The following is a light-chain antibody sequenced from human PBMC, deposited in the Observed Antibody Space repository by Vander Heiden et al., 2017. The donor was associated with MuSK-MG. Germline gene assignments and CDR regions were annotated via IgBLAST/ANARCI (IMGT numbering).Light chain of an antibody. Sequence: QSALTQPPSVSGSPGQSVTISCTGTTSDVGGYNYVSWYRQPPGKAPNLMIYYVSKRPSGVPDRFSGYKSGNNASLIIAALQAEEEDDDYCCCSEGSCTFIVFGGGTKLTVL. CDR1: TSDVGGYNY. V-gene: IGLV2-11*01. CDR3: CCSEGSCTFIV. CDR2: YVS. J-gene: IGLJ2*01.